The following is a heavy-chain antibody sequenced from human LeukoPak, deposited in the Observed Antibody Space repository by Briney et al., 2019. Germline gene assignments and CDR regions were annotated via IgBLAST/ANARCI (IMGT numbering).Heavy chain of an antibody. CDR3: ARFLGGSYGMDV. D-gene: IGHD1-26*01. CDR2: INAGNGNT. V-gene: IGHV1-3*01. J-gene: IGHJ6*02. CDR1: GYTFTSYS. Sequence: GASVKVSCKASGYTFTSYSMHCVRQAPGQRLEWMGWINAGNGNTKFSQKFQGRVAITRDTSASTAYMELSSLRSEDTAVYYCARFLGGSYGMDVWGQGTTVTVSS.